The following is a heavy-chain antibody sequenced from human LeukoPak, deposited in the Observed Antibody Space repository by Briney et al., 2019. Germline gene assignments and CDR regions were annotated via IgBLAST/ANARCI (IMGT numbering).Heavy chain of an antibody. D-gene: IGHD6-13*01. CDR2: ISSSSSYI. Sequence: GGSLRLSCAASGFTFSSYEMNWVRQAPGKGLEWVSSISSSSSYIYYADSVKGRFTISRDNAKNSLYLQMNSLRAEDTAVYYCARDSDSSSWYQQPHDAFDIWGQGTMVTVSS. J-gene: IGHJ3*02. CDR1: GFTFSSYE. CDR3: ARDSDSSSWYQQPHDAFDI. V-gene: IGHV3-21*01.